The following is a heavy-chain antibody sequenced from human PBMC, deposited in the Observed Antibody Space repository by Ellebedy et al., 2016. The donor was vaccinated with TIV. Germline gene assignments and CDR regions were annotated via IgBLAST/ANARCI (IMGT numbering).Heavy chain of an antibody. V-gene: IGHV3-30*04. CDR3: AKDRGYSSSWYMGDDAFDI. D-gene: IGHD6-13*01. CDR1: GFTFSSYA. Sequence: GGSLRLXCAASGFTFSSYAMHWVRQAPGKGLEWVAAISYDGSNENYVDSVKGRFTISRDNSKNTLYLQMNSLRAEDTAVYYCAKDRGYSSSWYMGDDAFDIWGQGTMVTVSS. CDR2: ISYDGSNE. J-gene: IGHJ3*02.